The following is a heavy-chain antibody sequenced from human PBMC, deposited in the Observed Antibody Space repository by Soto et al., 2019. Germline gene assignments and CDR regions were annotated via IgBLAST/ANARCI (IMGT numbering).Heavy chain of an antibody. CDR2: IYHSGST. V-gene: IGHV4-4*02. CDR1: GDSINTNNW. Sequence: QVQLQESGPGLVKPSETLSLTCAVSGDSINTNNWWSWVRQPPGKGLEWIGEIYHSGSTNYNPSLKSRVAISIVTSRNQFSLTVTSVTAADTAVYYCAFPATNDFDYWGQGILVTVSS. J-gene: IGHJ4*02. D-gene: IGHD4-4*01. CDR3: AFPATNDFDY.